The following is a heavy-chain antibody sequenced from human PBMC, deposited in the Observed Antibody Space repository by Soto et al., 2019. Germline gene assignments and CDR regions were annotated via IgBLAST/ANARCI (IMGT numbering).Heavy chain of an antibody. V-gene: IGHV3-74*03. CDR2: INNDGIDT. D-gene: IGHD3-10*01. Sequence: EVQLVESGGGVVQPGGSLRLSCAASGFTFIGYWMHWVRQGPGKGLVWVARINNDGIDTTYADSAKGRFTISRDNTKNMVYLEMNSLRADDTAVYYCARDGSMVRERWFDPWGQGTLVTVSS. J-gene: IGHJ5*02. CDR3: ARDGSMVRERWFDP. CDR1: GFTFIGYW.